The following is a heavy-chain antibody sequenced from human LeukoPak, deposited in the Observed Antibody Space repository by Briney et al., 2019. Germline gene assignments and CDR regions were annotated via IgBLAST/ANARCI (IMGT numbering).Heavy chain of an antibody. Sequence: MSSETLSLTCAVYGRSFSGYYWSWIRQPPGKGLEWIGEINHSGSTNYNPSLKSRVTISVDTSKNQFSLKLSSVTAADTAVYYCATLRRSNGMDVWGKGTTVTVSS. D-gene: IGHD5/OR15-5a*01. J-gene: IGHJ6*04. CDR1: GRSFSGYY. CDR3: ATLRRSNGMDV. V-gene: IGHV4-34*01. CDR2: INHSGST.